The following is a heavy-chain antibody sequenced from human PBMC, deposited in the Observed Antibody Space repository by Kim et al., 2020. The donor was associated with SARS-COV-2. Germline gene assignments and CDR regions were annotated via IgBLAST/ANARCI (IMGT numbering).Heavy chain of an antibody. Sequence: DAGKVRITIARDNAKNSLYLQMNSLGAEDTALYYCGKEDDGESSFDYWGQGTLVTVSS. CDR3: GKEDDGESSFDY. D-gene: IGHD4-17*01. J-gene: IGHJ4*02. V-gene: IGHV3-9*01.